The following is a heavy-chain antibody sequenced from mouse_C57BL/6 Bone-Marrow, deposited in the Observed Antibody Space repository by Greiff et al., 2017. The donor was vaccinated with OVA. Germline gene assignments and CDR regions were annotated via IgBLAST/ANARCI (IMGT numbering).Heavy chain of an antibody. V-gene: IGHV1-63*01. CDR3: AVSTGERAWFAY. CDR2: IYPGGGYT. D-gene: IGHD1-1*01. J-gene: IGHJ3*01. CDR1: GYTFTNYW. Sequence: QVQLQQSGAELVRPGTSVKMSCKASGYTFTNYWIGWAKQRPGHGLEWIGDIYPGGGYTNYHEKFKGKATLTADKSSSTAYMQFSSLKSEDSAIYYCAVSTGERAWFAYWGQGTLVTVSA.